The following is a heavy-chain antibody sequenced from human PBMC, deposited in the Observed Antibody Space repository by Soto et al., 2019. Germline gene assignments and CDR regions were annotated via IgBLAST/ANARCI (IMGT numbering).Heavy chain of an antibody. V-gene: IGHV1-2*02. Sequence: ASVKVSCKASGYTVIGCHLHWWRHAPGQALEWVGWINPKSGPTYYAQKFQGRGTMTRDTSISTVYMEPSRLTSDDTAVYYCSKGLWTVGHCSGGSCYDGMDVWGQGTTVTV. CDR3: SKGLWTVGHCSGGSCYDGMDV. J-gene: IGHJ6*02. CDR2: INPKSGPT. CDR1: GYTVIGCH. D-gene: IGHD2-15*01.